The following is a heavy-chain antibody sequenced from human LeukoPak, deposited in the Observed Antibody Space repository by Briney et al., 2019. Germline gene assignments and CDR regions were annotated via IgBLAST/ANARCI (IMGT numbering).Heavy chain of an antibody. Sequence: SVKVSRKASGGTFSSYAISWVRQAPGQGLEWMGGIIPIFGTANYAQKFQGRVTITADGSTSTAYMELSSLRSEDTAVYYCARDVAPAARVGYYYMDVWGKGTTVTVSS. CDR1: GGTFSSYA. CDR2: IIPIFGTA. D-gene: IGHD2-2*01. J-gene: IGHJ6*03. CDR3: ARDVAPAARVGYYYMDV. V-gene: IGHV1-69*13.